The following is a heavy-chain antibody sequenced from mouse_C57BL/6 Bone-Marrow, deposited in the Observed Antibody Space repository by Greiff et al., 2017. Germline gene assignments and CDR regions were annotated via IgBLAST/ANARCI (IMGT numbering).Heavy chain of an antibody. D-gene: IGHD6-2*01. CDR3: ARPSPFAY. CDR1: GFTFSSYG. J-gene: IGHJ3*01. Sequence: EVHLVESGGDLVKPGGSLKLSCAASGFTFSSYGMSWVRQTPDQRLEWVATISSGSSYTYYPDSVKGRFTISRDNAKNTLYLQMSSLKSEDTAMYYCARPSPFAYWGKGTLVTVSA. CDR2: ISSGSSYT. V-gene: IGHV5-6*01.